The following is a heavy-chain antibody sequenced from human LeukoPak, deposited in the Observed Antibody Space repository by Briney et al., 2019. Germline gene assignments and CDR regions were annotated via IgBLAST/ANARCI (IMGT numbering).Heavy chain of an antibody. D-gene: IGHD2-2*01. CDR3: ASMAYCSRTTCPADY. J-gene: IGHJ4*02. CDR2: IHYSGST. Sequence: PSETLSLTCTVSGGSISSYYWSWLRPPAGKGLEWIGYIHYSGSTNYNPSLKSRVTISVDTSKNQFSLKLTSVTAADTAVYYCASMAYCSRTTCPADYWGQGTLVTVSS. CDR1: GGSISSYY. V-gene: IGHV4-59*01.